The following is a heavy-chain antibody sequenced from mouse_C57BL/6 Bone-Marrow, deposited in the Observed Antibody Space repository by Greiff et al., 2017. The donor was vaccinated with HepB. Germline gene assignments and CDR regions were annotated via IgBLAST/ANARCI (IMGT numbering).Heavy chain of an antibody. V-gene: IGHV5-12*01. Sequence: EVMLVESGGGLVQPGGSLKLSCAASGFTFSDYYMYWVRQTPEKRLEWVAYISNGGGSTYYSDTVKGRFTISRDNAKNTLYLQMSRLKSEDTAMYYCARLPYYYGSTAWFAYWGQGTLVTVSA. D-gene: IGHD1-1*01. CDR2: ISNGGGST. J-gene: IGHJ3*01. CDR1: GFTFSDYY. CDR3: ARLPYYYGSTAWFAY.